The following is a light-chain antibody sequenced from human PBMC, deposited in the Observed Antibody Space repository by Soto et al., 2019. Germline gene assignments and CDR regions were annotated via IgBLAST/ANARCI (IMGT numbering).Light chain of an antibody. CDR2: AAS. Sequence: DIQMTQSPSSLSASVGDRVTITCRASQSISSYLNWYQQKPGKAPKLLIYAASSLQSGVPSRFSGSGSGTDFTLTISSLQPEDFATYYCQRSYSTPPFTFGPGTKVDIK. CDR3: QRSYSTPPFT. V-gene: IGKV1-39*01. J-gene: IGKJ3*01. CDR1: QSISSY.